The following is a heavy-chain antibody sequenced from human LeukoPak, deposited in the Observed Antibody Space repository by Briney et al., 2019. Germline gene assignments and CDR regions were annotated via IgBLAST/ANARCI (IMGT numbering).Heavy chain of an antibody. Sequence: ASVKVSCKASGGTFSGYAISWVRQAPGQGLEWMGGIIPIFGTANYAQKFQGRVTITTDESTSTAYMELSSLRSEDTAVYYCAAPLMVRGAYDAFDIWGQGTMVTVSS. CDR1: GGTFSGYA. D-gene: IGHD3-10*01. CDR2: IIPIFGTA. J-gene: IGHJ3*02. CDR3: AAPLMVRGAYDAFDI. V-gene: IGHV1-69*05.